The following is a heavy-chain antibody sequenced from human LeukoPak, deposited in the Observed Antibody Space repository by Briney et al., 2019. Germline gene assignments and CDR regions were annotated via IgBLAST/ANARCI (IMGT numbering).Heavy chain of an antibody. CDR1: GFTFSSYG. Sequence: GGSLRLSCAASGFTFSSYGMHWVRQAPGKGLEWVAFIRYDGSNKYYADSVKGRFTISRDNSKNTLYLQMNSLRAEDTAVYYCAKGGISGEEYYFDYWGQGTLVTVSS. J-gene: IGHJ4*02. CDR2: IRYDGSNK. V-gene: IGHV3-30*02. CDR3: AKGGISGEEYYFDY. D-gene: IGHD3-3*01.